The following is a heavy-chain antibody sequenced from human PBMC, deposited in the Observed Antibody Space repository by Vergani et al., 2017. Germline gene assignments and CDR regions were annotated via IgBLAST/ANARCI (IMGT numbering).Heavy chain of an antibody. Sequence: EVQLLESGGSLKQPGGSVRLSCAASGFTFSTYAMHWVRQAPGKGLEWVSALTGGGGSTYYADSFKGRFIISRDNSRDTLYLQMNSLRPEDTATYYCLKDAGSYENFLDSWGKGTLVTVSS. J-gene: IGHJ4*02. D-gene: IGHD1-26*01. V-gene: IGHV3-23*01. CDR1: GFTFSTYA. CDR2: LTGGGGST. CDR3: LKDAGSYENFLDS.